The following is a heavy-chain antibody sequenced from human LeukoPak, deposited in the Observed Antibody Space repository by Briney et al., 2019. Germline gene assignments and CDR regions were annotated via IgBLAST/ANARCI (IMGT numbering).Heavy chain of an antibody. Sequence: ASVTVSFKASGYTFTNYAMNWVRQAPGQRPEWMGWINAGNGKTKFSQNFQGRVTITRDTSASTAYMELSSLRSGDTAVYYCARGIWSSHNKEYYFDYWGQGTLVTVSS. V-gene: IGHV1-3*01. CDR3: ARGIWSSHNKEYYFDY. CDR1: GYTFTNYA. J-gene: IGHJ4*02. D-gene: IGHD3-3*01. CDR2: INAGNGKT.